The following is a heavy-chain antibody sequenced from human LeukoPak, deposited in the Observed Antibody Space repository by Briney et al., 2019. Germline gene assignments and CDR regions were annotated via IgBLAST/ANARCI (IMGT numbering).Heavy chain of an antibody. CDR1: GYTLTELS. Sequence: GASVKVSCKVSGYTLTELSMHWVRQAPGKGLEWMGGFDPEDGETIYAQKFQGRVTMTEDTSTDTAYMELSSLRSEDTAVYYCATGGHYYDSSGYYSPYYFDYWGQGTLVTVSS. CDR3: ATGGHYYDSSGYYSPYYFDY. V-gene: IGHV1-24*01. CDR2: FDPEDGET. J-gene: IGHJ4*02. D-gene: IGHD3-22*01.